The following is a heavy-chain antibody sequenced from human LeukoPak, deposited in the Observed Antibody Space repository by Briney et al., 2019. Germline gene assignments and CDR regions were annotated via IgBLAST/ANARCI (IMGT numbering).Heavy chain of an antibody. J-gene: IGHJ3*02. Sequence: SQTLSLTCAVSGGSISSGSYSWSWIRQPPGKGLEWIGYIYPRGSTYYNPSLKSRVILSLDKSANQFSLKLSSVTAADTAVYYCARPSSLSDYVWGSYRSDAFDIWGQGTMVTVSS. CDR1: GGSISSGSYS. CDR2: IYPRGST. CDR3: ARPSSLSDYVWGSYRSDAFDI. V-gene: IGHV4-30-2*01. D-gene: IGHD3-16*02.